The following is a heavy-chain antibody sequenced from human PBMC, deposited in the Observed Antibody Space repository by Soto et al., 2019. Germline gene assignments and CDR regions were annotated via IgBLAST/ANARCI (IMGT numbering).Heavy chain of an antibody. CDR2: MNPNSGNT. CDR3: ARGLPMTIFGVAPGD. Sequence: QVQLVQSGAEVKKPGASVKVSCKASGYTFTSYDINWVRQATGQGLEWMGWMNPNSGNTGYAQKFQGRVTMARNTSISPAYMALSSLISEDTAVYYCARGLPMTIFGVAPGDWGQGTLVTVSS. J-gene: IGHJ4*02. D-gene: IGHD3-3*01. V-gene: IGHV1-8*01. CDR1: GYTFTSYD.